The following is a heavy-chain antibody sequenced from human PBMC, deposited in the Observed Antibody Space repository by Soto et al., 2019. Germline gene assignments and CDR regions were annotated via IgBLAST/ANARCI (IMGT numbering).Heavy chain of an antibody. CDR1: GYTFTSYG. Sequence: ASVKVSCKASGYTFTSYGISWVRQAPGQGLEWMGWISAYNGNTNYAQKLQGRVTMTTDTSTSTAYMELRSLRSDDTAVYYCAWTTVSMDHGNYAMDVWGQGTTVTVSS. V-gene: IGHV1-18*01. J-gene: IGHJ6*02. CDR2: ISAYNGNT. CDR3: AWTTVSMDHGNYAMDV. D-gene: IGHD4-4*01.